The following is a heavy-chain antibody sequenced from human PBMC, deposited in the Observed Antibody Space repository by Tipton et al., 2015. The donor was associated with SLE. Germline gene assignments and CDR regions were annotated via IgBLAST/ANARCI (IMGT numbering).Heavy chain of an antibody. CDR3: ARLREELRWDSGSERPIAVDS. J-gene: IGHJ4*02. CDR1: GGSVSSGSYY. Sequence: TLSLTCTVSGGSVSSGSYYWAWIRQPPGKGPEWIGTIYYSGSTYYYPSLKSRITISVDTSKNQFSLKLSSVTAADTAVYYCARLREELRWDSGSERPIAVDSWGQGTLVTVSS. V-gene: IGHV4-39*07. CDR2: IYYSGST. D-gene: IGHD5-12*01.